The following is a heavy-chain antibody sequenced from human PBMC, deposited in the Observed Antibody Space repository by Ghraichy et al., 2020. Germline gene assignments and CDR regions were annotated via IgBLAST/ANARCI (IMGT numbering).Heavy chain of an antibody. CDR3: ASLLHLDYVDAFDI. J-gene: IGHJ3*02. Sequence: GESLNISCAASGFTFSSYAMSWVRQAPGKGLEWVSAISGSGGSTYYADSVKGRFTISRDNSKNTLYLQMNSLRAEDTAVYYCASLLHLDYVDAFDIWGQGTMVTVSS. CDR1: GFTFSSYA. D-gene: IGHD4-17*01. CDR2: ISGSGGST. V-gene: IGHV3-23*01.